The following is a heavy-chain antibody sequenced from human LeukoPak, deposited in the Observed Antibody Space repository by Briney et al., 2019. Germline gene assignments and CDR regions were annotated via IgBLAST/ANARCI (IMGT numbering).Heavy chain of an antibody. Sequence: PSETLSLTCTVSGGSISSYYWSWIRQPPGKGLEWIGYIYYSGSTNYNPSLKSRVTISVETSKNQFSLKLRSVTAADTAVYYCARALGRITMIVVVEGGFGYWGQGTLVTVSS. CDR3: ARALGRITMIVVVEGGFGY. J-gene: IGHJ4*02. D-gene: IGHD3-22*01. V-gene: IGHV4-59*01. CDR1: GGSISSYY. CDR2: IYYSGST.